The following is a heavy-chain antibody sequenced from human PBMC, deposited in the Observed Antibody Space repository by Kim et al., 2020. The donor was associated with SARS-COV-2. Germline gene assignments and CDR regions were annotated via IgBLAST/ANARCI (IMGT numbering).Heavy chain of an antibody. D-gene: IGHD3-9*01. Sequence: ASVKVSCKASGYTFTSYAMNWVRQAPGQGLEWMGWINTNTGNPTYAQGFTGRFVFSLDTSVSTAYLQISSLKAEDTAVYYCARDGRVAALRYFVWLLSDNWFDPWGQGTLVTVSS. CDR3: ARDGRVAALRYFVWLLSDNWFDP. CDR2: INTNTGNP. V-gene: IGHV7-4-1*02. J-gene: IGHJ5*02. CDR1: GYTFTSYA.